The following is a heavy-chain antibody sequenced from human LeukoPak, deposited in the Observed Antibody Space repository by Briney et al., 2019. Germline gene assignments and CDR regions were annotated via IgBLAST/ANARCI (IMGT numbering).Heavy chain of an antibody. D-gene: IGHD3-22*01. V-gene: IGHV3-30*04. Sequence: GRSLRLSCAASRFTFSSYAMHWVRQAAGTGLEWVAVISYDGSNKYYAASVQARFTISSDNSKKTLYLQMSSLRAEDTAVYYCARGPAYYYDRSGYSRDYWGQGTLVTVSS. CDR1: RFTFSSYA. CDR2: ISYDGSNK. CDR3: ARGPAYYYDRSGYSRDY. J-gene: IGHJ4*02.